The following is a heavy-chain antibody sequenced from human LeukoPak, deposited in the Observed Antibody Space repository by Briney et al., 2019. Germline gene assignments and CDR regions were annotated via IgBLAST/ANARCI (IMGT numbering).Heavy chain of an antibody. J-gene: IGHJ4*02. Sequence: GSSVKVSCKASRGTFSSYANSWVRQAPGQGHEWMGGIILIFSTANNAQTFQGRVTITADDSTSTAYMQLSNLRSEDTAVYYCAGIYYYGSGSYADQSNFDYWGQGTLVTVSS. CDR3: AGIYYYGSGSYADQSNFDY. CDR2: IILIFSTA. V-gene: IGHV1-69*01. CDR1: RGTFSSYA. D-gene: IGHD3-10*01.